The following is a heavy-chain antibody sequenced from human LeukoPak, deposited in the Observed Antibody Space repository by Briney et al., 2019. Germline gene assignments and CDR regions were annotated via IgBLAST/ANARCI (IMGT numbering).Heavy chain of an antibody. D-gene: IGHD3-10*01. CDR1: GFTFSSYA. J-gene: IGHJ4*02. CDR2: IYSVGGM. Sequence: GGSLRLSCAASGFTFSSYAMSWVRQAPGKRLEWVSVIYSVGGMFYTDSVKGRFTISRDNSKNTLYLQMNSLRAEDTAVYYCATDFRYGSTWGPGTLVTVSS. V-gene: IGHV3-66*01. CDR3: ATDFRYGST.